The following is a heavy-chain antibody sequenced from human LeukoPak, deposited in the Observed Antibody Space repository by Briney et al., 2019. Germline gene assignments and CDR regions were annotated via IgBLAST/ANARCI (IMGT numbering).Heavy chain of an antibody. CDR1: GFTFSSYS. CDR2: MSSSSSTI. V-gene: IGHV3-48*01. CDR3: ASDMIVVVIGAFDI. J-gene: IGHJ3*02. D-gene: IGHD3-22*01. Sequence: PGGSLRLSCAACGFTFSSYSVKWVRQAPGKGREWVSYMSSSSSTIYYADSVKGRFTIPRDNAKNSLYLQMNSLRAEDTAVYYCASDMIVVVIGAFDIWGQGTMVTVSS.